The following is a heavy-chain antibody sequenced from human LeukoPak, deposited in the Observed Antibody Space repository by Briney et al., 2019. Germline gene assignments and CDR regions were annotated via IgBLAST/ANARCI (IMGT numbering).Heavy chain of an antibody. CDR1: GYSFTSYW. CDR3: ARDLVLWFGELLRVRSALDY. J-gene: IGHJ4*02. V-gene: IGHV1-18*01. Sequence: GESLKISCKGAGYSFTSYWIGWVRQMPGKGLEWMGWISAYNGNTNYAQMLQCRVTMTTDTSTSTAYMELRSLRSDDTAVYYCARDLVLWFGELLRVRSALDYWGQGTLVTVSS. D-gene: IGHD3-10*01. CDR2: ISAYNGNT.